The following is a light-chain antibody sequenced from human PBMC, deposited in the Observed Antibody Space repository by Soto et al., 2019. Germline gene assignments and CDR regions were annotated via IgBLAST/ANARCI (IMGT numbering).Light chain of an antibody. Sequence: QSVLSQPASVSVSPGQSITSSCTGTSSDVGGFGYVSWYQHQPGKAPKLTIYDVTKPPSGVSTRFSGSRSGNTASLTISGIQAEDEGDYYCGSITRSSTSVFGTGTTVNVL. CDR2: DVT. CDR3: GSITRSSTSV. V-gene: IGLV2-14*01. J-gene: IGLJ1*01. CDR1: SSDVGGFGY.